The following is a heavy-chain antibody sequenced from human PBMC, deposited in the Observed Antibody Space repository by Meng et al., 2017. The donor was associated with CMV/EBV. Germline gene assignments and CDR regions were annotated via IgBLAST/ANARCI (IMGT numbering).Heavy chain of an antibody. D-gene: IGHD2-2*01. CDR1: GGSFSGYY. CDR3: ARATTIVVVPAATVGWFDP. J-gene: IGHJ5*02. Sequence: SETLSLTCAVYGGSFSGYYWSWIRQPPGKGLEWIGEINHSGSTNYNPSLKSRVTISVDTSKNQFSLKLSFVTAADTAVYYCARATTIVVVPAATVGWFDPWGQGTLVTVSS. CDR2: INHSGST. V-gene: IGHV4-34*01.